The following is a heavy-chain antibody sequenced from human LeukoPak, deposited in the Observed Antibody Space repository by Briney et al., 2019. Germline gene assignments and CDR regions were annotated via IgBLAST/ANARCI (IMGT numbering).Heavy chain of an antibody. CDR2: INPNSGGT. V-gene: IGHV1-2*02. Sequence: ASVKVSCRASGYTFTGYYMHWVRQAPGQGLEWMGWINPNSGGTQYAQKFKGRVTMTRDTSISTAYMELSRLRSDDTAVYYCARDWSKYFDYWGQGALVTVSS. CDR3: ARDWSKYFDY. CDR1: GYTFTGYY. J-gene: IGHJ4*02.